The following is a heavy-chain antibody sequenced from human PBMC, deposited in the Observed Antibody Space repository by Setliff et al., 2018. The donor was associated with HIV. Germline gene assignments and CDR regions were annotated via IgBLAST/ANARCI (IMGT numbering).Heavy chain of an antibody. CDR2: MNPKSGNT. Sequence: ASVKVSCKASGYTFTSYDFNWVRQATGQGLEWMGWMNPKSGNTGYAQKFQGRVIMTRSTSKTTAYMELSSLRSQDTAVYYCARGIPGYRSRWDFDYWGQGTLVTVSS. J-gene: IGHJ4*02. D-gene: IGHD6-13*01. V-gene: IGHV1-8*02. CDR1: GYTFTSYD. CDR3: ARGIPGYRSRWDFDY.